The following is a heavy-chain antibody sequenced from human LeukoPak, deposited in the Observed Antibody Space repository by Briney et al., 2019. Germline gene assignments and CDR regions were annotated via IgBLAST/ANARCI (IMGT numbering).Heavy chain of an antibody. CDR2: ISAYNGNT. J-gene: IGHJ4*02. CDR3: ARAPDTAMVNFDY. Sequence: ASVKVSCKASGYTFTSYGISWVRQAPGQGLEWMGWISAYNGNTSYAQKLQGRVTMTTETSTTTAYMELRSLRSDDTAVYYCARAPDTAMVNFDYWGQGTLVTVSS. D-gene: IGHD5-18*01. V-gene: IGHV1-18*01. CDR1: GYTFTSYG.